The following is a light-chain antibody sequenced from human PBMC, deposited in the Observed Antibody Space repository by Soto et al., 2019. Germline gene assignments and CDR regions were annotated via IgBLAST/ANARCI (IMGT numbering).Light chain of an antibody. CDR2: KAS. V-gene: IGKV1D-8*03. CDR3: QKYNSYSRT. J-gene: IGKJ1*01. CDR1: QGISSY. Sequence: VIWMTQSPSLLSASTGDRVTISCRMSQGISSYLAWYQQKPGKAPKLLIYKASSLESGVPSRFSGSGSGTEFTLTISSLQPDDFATYYCQKYNSYSRTFGQGTKVDIK.